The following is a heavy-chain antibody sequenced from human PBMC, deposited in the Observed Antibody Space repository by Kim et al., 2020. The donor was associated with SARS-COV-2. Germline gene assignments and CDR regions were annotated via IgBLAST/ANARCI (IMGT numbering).Heavy chain of an antibody. Sequence: ASVKVSCKASGYTFTSYDINWVRQATGQGLEWMGWMNPNSGNTGYAQKFQGRVTMTRNTSISTAYMELSSLRSEDTAVYYCARGFGKLLWFGELLEDYYYGMDVWGQGTTVTVSS. CDR3: ARGFGKLLWFGELLEDYYYGMDV. CDR1: GYTFTSYD. J-gene: IGHJ6*02. D-gene: IGHD3-10*01. V-gene: IGHV1-8*01. CDR2: MNPNSGNT.